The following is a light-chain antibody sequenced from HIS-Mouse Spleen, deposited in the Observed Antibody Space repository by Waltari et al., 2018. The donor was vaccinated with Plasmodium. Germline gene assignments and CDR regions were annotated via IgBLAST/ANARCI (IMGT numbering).Light chain of an antibody. CDR3: QSADSSGTYQV. V-gene: IGLV3-25*03. J-gene: IGLJ3*02. CDR2: KDS. Sequence: SYELTQPPSVSVSPGQTARITCSGDALPKQYAYWYQQKPGQAPVLVINKDSERPSGIPWRFSGSSSGKTVTLTISGVQAEDEADYYCQSADSSGTYQVFGGGTKLTVL. CDR1: ALPKQY.